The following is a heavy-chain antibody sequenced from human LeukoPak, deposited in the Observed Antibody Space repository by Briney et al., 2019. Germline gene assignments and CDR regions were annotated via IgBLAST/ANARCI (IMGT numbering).Heavy chain of an antibody. CDR2: IYYSGST. J-gene: IGHJ1*01. CDR3: ARHGDSSGWYFEYFQH. Sequence: SETLSLTCTVSGGSISSSSYYWGWIRQPPGKGLEWIGSIYYSGSTYYNPSLKNRVTISVDTSKNQFSLKLSSVTAADTAVYYCARHGDSSGWYFEYFQHWGQGTLVTVSS. D-gene: IGHD6-19*01. V-gene: IGHV4-39*01. CDR1: GGSISSSSYY.